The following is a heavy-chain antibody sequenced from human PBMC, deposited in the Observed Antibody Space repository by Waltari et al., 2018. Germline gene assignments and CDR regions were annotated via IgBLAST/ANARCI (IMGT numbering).Heavy chain of an antibody. CDR1: GFTFSSYW. D-gene: IGHD5-18*01. CDR3: ARTLDTAGDYFDY. V-gene: IGHV3-7*01. CDR2: IKEDGREK. J-gene: IGHJ4*02. Sequence: EVQLVESGGGLVQPGGSLRLSCAASGFTFSSYWMSWVRQAPGKGREWLANIKEDGREKYYVDSVKGRFTISRDNAKNSLYLQMNSLRAEDTAVYYCARTLDTAGDYFDYWGQGTLVTVSS.